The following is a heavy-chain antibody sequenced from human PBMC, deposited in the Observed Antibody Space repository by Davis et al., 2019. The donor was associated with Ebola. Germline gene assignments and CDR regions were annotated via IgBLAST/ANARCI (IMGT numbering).Heavy chain of an antibody. CDR2: INHNGNT. D-gene: IGHD3-22*01. CDR3: ARVQVGVLD. J-gene: IGHJ4*02. Sequence: SETLSLTCAVYGGSFSGDYWSWVRQPPGKGLEWIGEINHNGNTNYSPSLKSRVTISVDTAKNQFSLKLSSVTAADTAMYYCARVQVGVLDWGQGNLVTVSS. V-gene: IGHV4-34*01. CDR1: GGSFSGDY.